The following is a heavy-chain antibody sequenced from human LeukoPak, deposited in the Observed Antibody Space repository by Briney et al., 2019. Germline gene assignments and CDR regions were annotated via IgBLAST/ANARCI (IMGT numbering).Heavy chain of an antibody. Sequence: SETLSLTCAVYGGSFSGYYWSWIRQPPGKGLEWIGEINHSGSTNYNPSLKSRVTISVDTSRNQFSLKLSSVTAADTAVYYCARGDCSSTSCYTFDYWGQGTLVTVSS. CDR1: GGSFSGYY. D-gene: IGHD2-2*02. CDR2: INHSGST. CDR3: ARGDCSSTSCYTFDY. V-gene: IGHV4-34*01. J-gene: IGHJ4*02.